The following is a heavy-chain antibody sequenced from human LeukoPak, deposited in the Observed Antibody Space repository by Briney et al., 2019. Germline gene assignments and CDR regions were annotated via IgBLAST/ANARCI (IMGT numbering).Heavy chain of an antibody. CDR2: INTDGSTT. CDR3: AKESGYDVDLEY. D-gene: IGHD5-12*01. CDR1: GFTFSTYW. Sequence: PGGSLRLSCAGSGFTFSTYWMHWVRQAPGGGLVWVSGINTDGSTTSYADSVMGRFTISRDNAKNTVYLQMSSLRAEDTAVYYCAKESGYDVDLEYWGQGALVTVSS. V-gene: IGHV3-74*01. J-gene: IGHJ4*02.